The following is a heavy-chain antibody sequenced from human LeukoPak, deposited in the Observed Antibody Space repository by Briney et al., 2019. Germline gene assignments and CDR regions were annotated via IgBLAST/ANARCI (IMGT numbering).Heavy chain of an antibody. J-gene: IGHJ4*02. CDR3: AVGDYYDFWSGFALDY. CDR1: GFIFSSYS. D-gene: IGHD3-3*01. CDR2: ITGSGGNT. V-gene: IGHV3-23*01. Sequence: GGSLRLSCAASGFIFSSYSMSWVRQAPGKGLEWVSVITGSGGNTYYADSVKGRFTISRDNSKNTLYLQMNSLRAEDTAVYYCAVGDYYDFWSGFALDYWGQGTLVTVSS.